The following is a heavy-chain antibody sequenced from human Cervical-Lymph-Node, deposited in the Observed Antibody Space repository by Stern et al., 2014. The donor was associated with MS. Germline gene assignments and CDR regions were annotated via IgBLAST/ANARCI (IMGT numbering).Heavy chain of an antibody. V-gene: IGHV3-30*18. Sequence: ESGGGVVQPGRSLRLSCAASGFTFSVYGMHWVRQAPGKGLEWVALISYDGSNKSYADSVKGRFTISRDNSKDTLYLQMNSLRSEDTAVYYCTKRESDFWSGGFDPWGQGTLVTVSS. J-gene: IGHJ5*02. D-gene: IGHD3-3*01. CDR1: GFTFSVYG. CDR3: TKRESDFWSGGFDP. CDR2: ISYDGSNK.